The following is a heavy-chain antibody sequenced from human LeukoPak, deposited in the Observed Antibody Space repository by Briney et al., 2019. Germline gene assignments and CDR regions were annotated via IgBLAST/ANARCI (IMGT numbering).Heavy chain of an antibody. V-gene: IGHV3-21*01. Sequence: GGSLRLSCTASGFIFSSYSLNWVRQAPGKGLEWVSSISTSNTYIWYADSVKGRFTISRDNAKNSLYLQMNSLRAEDTAVYYCARGGVTVTAARDWGQATLVTVSS. D-gene: IGHD4-17*01. CDR1: GFIFSSYS. J-gene: IGHJ4*02. CDR2: ISTSNTYI. CDR3: ARGGVTVTAARD.